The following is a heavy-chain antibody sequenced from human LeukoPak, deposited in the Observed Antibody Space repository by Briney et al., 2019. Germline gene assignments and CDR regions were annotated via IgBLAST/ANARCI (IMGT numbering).Heavy chain of an antibody. Sequence: NPGGSLRLSCAASGFTFSSYSMNWVRQAPGKGLEWVSSISSSSSSYIYYADSVKGRFTISRDNAKNSLYLQMNSLRAEDTAVYYCARDRWFGELSGEVGAFDIWGQGTMVTVSS. CDR2: ISSSSSSYI. V-gene: IGHV3-21*01. D-gene: IGHD3-10*01. J-gene: IGHJ3*02. CDR1: GFTFSSYS. CDR3: ARDRWFGELSGEVGAFDI.